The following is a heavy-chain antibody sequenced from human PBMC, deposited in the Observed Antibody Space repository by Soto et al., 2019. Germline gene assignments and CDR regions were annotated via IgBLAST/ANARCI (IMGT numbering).Heavy chain of an antibody. CDR2: IYYSGST. J-gene: IGHJ4*02. D-gene: IGHD3-22*01. CDR3: ARHLSYYYDSSGYYPFFDY. V-gene: IGHV4-39*01. CDR1: GGSISSSSYY. Sequence: PSETLSLTCTGSGGSISSSSYYWGWIRQPPGKGLEWIGSIYYSGSTYYNPSLKSRVTISVDTSKNQFSLKLSSVTAADTAVYYCARHLSYYYDSSGYYPFFDYWGQGTLVTVSS.